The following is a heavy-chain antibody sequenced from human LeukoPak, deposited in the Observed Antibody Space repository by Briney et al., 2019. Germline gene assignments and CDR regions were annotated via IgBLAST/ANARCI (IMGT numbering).Heavy chain of an antibody. D-gene: IGHD1-26*01. V-gene: IGHV3-23*01. J-gene: IGHJ4*02. CDR3: TRQLVGTTANYFDC. CDR2: ITSSGGST. CDR1: GFTFSTFA. Sequence: PGGSLRLSCVGTGFTFSTFALSWVRQAPGKGLEWVSSITSSGGSTWYGDPVKGRFTISRDNSKNMLYLQLNSLRAEDTALYYCTRQLVGTTANYFDCWGQGTLVTVSS.